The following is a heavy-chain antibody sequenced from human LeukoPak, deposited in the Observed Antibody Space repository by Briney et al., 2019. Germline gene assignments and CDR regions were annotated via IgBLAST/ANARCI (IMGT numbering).Heavy chain of an antibody. J-gene: IGHJ6*03. CDR3: AKDPRGSYSRDYYYYMDV. CDR1: GFTFSSYG. V-gene: IGHV3-33*03. D-gene: IGHD1-26*01. CDR2: IWYDGSNK. Sequence: GGSLTLSCAASGFTFSSYGMHWLRQAPGKGLEWVAVIWYDGSNKYYADSVKGRFTISRDKSKNTLYLQMNSLRAEDAAVYYCAKDPRGSYSRDYYYYMDVWGKGTTVTVSS.